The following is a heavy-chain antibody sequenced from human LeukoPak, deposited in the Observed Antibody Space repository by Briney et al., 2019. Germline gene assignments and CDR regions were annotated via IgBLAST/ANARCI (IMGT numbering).Heavy chain of an antibody. V-gene: IGHV1-2*02. CDR3: ARDRVGATTGDAFGL. CDR2: INPKSGGA. J-gene: IGHJ3*01. Sequence: ASVKVSCKGSGYTFTGYYLHWVRLAPGQGPEWMGWINPKSGGATYPQKFQGRVTMTRDTSMSTAYLDLNRLTSDDTAVYFCARDRVGATTGDAFGLWGQGTVVTVSS. CDR1: GYTFTGYY. D-gene: IGHD1-26*01.